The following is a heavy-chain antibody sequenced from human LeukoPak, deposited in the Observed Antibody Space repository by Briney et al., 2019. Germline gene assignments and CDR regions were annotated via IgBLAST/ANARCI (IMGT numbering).Heavy chain of an antibody. CDR3: ARPGAYYFDY. D-gene: IGHD7-27*01. CDR1: GFTFSSYS. J-gene: IGHJ4*02. CDR2: ISSSCSYI. V-gene: IGHV3-21*01. Sequence: GGAPRLSCAASGFTFSSYSMNWGRPAPGEGVGWVSSISSSCSYIYYADSVKGRFTISRDNAKNSLYLQMNSLRAEDTAVYYCARPGAYYFDYWGQGTLVTVSS.